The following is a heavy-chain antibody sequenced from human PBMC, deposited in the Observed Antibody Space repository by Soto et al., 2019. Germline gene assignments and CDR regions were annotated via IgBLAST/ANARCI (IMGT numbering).Heavy chain of an antibody. CDR3: ARGQLHDAFDI. J-gene: IGHJ3*02. CDR1: GGSISSYY. D-gene: IGHD6-6*01. V-gene: IGHV4-59*01. Sequence: LSLTCTVSGGSISSYYWSWIRQPPGKGLEWIGYIYYSGSTNYNPSLKSRVTISVDTSKNQFSLKLSSVTAADTAVYYCARGQLHDAFDIWGQGTMGTVS. CDR2: IYYSGST.